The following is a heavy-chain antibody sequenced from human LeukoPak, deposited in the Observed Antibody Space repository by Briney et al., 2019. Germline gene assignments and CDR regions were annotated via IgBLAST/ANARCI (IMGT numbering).Heavy chain of an antibody. CDR3: ARVAYYYDSSGYPITGDFDY. Sequence: GASVKVSCKASGYTFTSYGISWVRQAPGQGLEWMGWISAYTGNTNYAQKLQGRVTMTTDTSTSTAYMELRSLRSDDTAVYYCARVAYYYDSSGYPITGDFDYWGQGTLVTVSS. CDR1: GYTFTSYG. V-gene: IGHV1-18*01. D-gene: IGHD3-22*01. J-gene: IGHJ4*02. CDR2: ISAYTGNT.